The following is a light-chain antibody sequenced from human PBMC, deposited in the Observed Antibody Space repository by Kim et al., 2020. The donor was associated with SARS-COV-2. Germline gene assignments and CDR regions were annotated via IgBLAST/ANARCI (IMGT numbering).Light chain of an antibody. V-gene: IGKV1-33*01. CDR1: QDISKS. CDR3: QQYHYLPLT. J-gene: IGKJ4*01. Sequence: ASVGARVTITCQASQDISKSLNWVQQRPGKAPKLLLYDASDLETGVPSRFSGSGSGTYFSFTIDSLQPDDFAPYYCQQYHYLPLTFGGGTKLAI. CDR2: DAS.